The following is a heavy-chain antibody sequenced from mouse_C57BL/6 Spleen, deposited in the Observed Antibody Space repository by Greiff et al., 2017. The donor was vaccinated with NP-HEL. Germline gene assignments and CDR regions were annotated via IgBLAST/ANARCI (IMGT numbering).Heavy chain of an antibody. CDR2: ISSGSSTI. D-gene: IGHD3-3*01. CDR3: ARKRELGFDY. Sequence: DVMLVESGGGLVKPGGSLKLSCAASGFTFSDYGMHWVRQAPEKGLEWVAYISSGSSTIYYADTVKGRFTISRDNAKNTLFLQMTSLRSEDTAMYYCARKRELGFDYWGQGTTLTVSS. V-gene: IGHV5-17*01. CDR1: GFTFSDYG. J-gene: IGHJ2*01.